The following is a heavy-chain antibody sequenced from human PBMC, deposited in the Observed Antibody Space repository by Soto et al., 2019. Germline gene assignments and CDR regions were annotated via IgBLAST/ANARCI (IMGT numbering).Heavy chain of an antibody. V-gene: IGHV3-23*01. CDR2: IIDSGGST. CDR3: AKVSSSWYAGFFDL. Sequence: GGSLRLSCAASGFTFSSCAMGWVRQAPGKGLEWVSDIIDSGGSTYYADSVKGRFTISRDNSKNTLYLQIHTLRAEDTAVYYCAKVSSSWYAGFFDLWGQGTLVTVSS. CDR1: GFTFSSCA. D-gene: IGHD6-13*01. J-gene: IGHJ4*02.